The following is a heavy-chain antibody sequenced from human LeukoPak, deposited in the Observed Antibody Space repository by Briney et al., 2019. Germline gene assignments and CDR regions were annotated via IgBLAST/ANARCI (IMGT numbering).Heavy chain of an antibody. CDR3: AREGSYGFDY. V-gene: IGHV3-23*01. CDR1: GFTFSTYA. Sequence: GGSLRLSCAASGFTFSTYAMSWVRQGPGKGLEWVSTTSGRGDIIYYADSVKGRFTISRDNSKNTLYLQMNSLRAEDTAVYYCAREGSYGFDYWGQGTLVTVSS. D-gene: IGHD5-18*01. J-gene: IGHJ4*02. CDR2: TSGRGDII.